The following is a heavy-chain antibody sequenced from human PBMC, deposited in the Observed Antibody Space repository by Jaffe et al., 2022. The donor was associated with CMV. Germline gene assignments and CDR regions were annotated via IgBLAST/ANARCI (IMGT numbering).Heavy chain of an antibody. CDR1: GGSFSGYY. CDR2: INHSGST. D-gene: IGHD6-13*01. CDR3: ARGPAAAGKIYYYYYMDV. V-gene: IGHV4-34*01. Sequence: QVQLQQWGAGLLKPSETLSLTCAVYGGSFSGYYWSWIRQPPGKGLEWIGEINHSGSTNYNPSLKSRVTISVDTSKNQFSLKLSSVTAADTAVYYCARGPAAAGKIYYYYYMDVWGKGTTVTVSS. J-gene: IGHJ6*03.